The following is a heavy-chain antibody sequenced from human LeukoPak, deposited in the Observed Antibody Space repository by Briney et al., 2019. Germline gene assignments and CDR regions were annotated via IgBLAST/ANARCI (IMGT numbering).Heavy chain of an antibody. CDR1: GFTLSTSW. Sequence: GGSLRLSCAASGFTLSTSWMTWVRQAPGKGLEWVTNINRDGSQIDYMDSVKGRFTISRDSANNALYLQMNSLRGEDTAVYYCARGGFTAGFDYWGQGTLVTVSS. V-gene: IGHV3-7*01. D-gene: IGHD3-16*01. CDR3: ARGGFTAGFDY. CDR2: INRDGSQI. J-gene: IGHJ4*02.